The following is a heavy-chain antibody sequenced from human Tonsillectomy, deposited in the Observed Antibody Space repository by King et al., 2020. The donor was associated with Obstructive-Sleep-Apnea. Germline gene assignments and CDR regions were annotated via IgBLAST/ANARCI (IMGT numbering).Heavy chain of an antibody. D-gene: IGHD3-16*02. CDR2: IKQDGSEK. V-gene: IGHV3-7*03. Sequence: VQLVESGGGLVQPGGSLRLSCAASGFTFSSYWMSWVRQAPGKGLEWVANIKQDGSEKYYVDSVKGRFTISRDNAKNSLYLQMNSLRAEDTAVYYCAREWGQDYDYVWGSYRRPYYFDYWGQGTLVTVSS. J-gene: IGHJ4*02. CDR1: GFTFSSYW. CDR3: AREWGQDYDYVWGSYRRPYYFDY.